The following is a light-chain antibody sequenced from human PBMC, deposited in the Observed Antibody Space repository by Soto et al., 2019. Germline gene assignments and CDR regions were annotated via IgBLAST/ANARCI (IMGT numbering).Light chain of an antibody. Sequence: DILMTQSPDSLAVSLGERATINCKSSQSVLYSSNNRNYLVWYQQKPGQPPKLLISWASTRESGVPDRFSGSGSGTDSTLTISSLQTEDVAVYYCQQYFTTPLTFGGGTKVDIK. V-gene: IGKV4-1*01. CDR1: QSVLYSSNNRNY. J-gene: IGKJ4*01. CDR2: WAS. CDR3: QQYFTTPLT.